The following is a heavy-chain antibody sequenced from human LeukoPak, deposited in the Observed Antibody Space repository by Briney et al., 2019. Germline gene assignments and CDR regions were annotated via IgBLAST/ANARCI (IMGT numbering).Heavy chain of an antibody. D-gene: IGHD3-10*01. CDR1: GDSISSSSFY. CDR2: VYYNGDT. V-gene: IGHV4-39*01. J-gene: IGHJ3*02. Sequence: PSETLSLTCTVSGDSISSSSFYWGWIRQPPGKGLEWIGSVYYNGDTYYNPSLKRRVTISIDTSENQFSLKVTSVTAADTAVYYCAGRSGSWLSAFDIWGQGTVVTVSS. CDR3: AGRSGSWLSAFDI.